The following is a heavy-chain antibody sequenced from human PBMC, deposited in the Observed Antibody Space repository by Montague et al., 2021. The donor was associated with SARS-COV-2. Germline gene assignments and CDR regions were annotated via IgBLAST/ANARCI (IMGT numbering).Heavy chain of an antibody. CDR2: ISSSGSTI. CDR1: GFTFSSYE. V-gene: IGHV3-48*03. CDR3: ARDQDYYDPAHDY. Sequence: SLRLSCSASGFTFSSYEMNWVRQAPGKGLEWVSYISSSGSTIYYXDSVKGRFTISRDNAKNSLYLQMNSLRAEDTAVYYCARDQDYYDPAHDYWGQGTLVTVSS. D-gene: IGHD3-22*01. J-gene: IGHJ4*02.